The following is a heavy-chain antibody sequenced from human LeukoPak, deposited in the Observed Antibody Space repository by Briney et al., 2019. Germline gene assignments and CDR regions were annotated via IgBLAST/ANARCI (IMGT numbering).Heavy chain of an antibody. J-gene: IGHJ3*01. Sequence: PSETLSLTCTVSGDSFSSHYWSWIRQPPGKGLEWIGYISYRGYTNYNPSLKSRVTISIDTSKNQFSLKLSSVTAADMAVYYCARDLVTVTKGFDVWGQGTMVSVSS. CDR2: ISYRGYT. V-gene: IGHV4-59*11. CDR3: ARDLVTVTKGFDV. CDR1: GDSFSSHY. D-gene: IGHD4-17*01.